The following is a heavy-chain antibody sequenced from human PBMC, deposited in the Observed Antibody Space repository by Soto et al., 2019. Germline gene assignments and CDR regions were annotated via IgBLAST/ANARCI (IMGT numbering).Heavy chain of an antibody. CDR1: GFTFSNAW. CDR3: TRTTRYCTNGVCDRGIDY. V-gene: IGHV3-15*01. D-gene: IGHD2-8*01. CDR2: IKSKTDGGTT. J-gene: IGHJ4*02. Sequence: EVQLVESGGGLVKPGGSLRLSCAASGFTFSNAWMSWVRQAPGKGLEWVGRIKSKTDGGTTDYAAPVKGRFTISRDESKNTLYLQKNRLKTEDTAVYYCTRTTRYCTNGVCDRGIDYWGQGTLVTVSS.